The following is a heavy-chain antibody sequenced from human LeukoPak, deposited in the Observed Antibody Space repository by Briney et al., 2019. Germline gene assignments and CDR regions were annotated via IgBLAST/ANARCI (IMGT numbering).Heavy chain of an antibody. D-gene: IGHD2-21*01. CDR1: GYTFTSYA. CDR3: ARDKRGLWWLFY. V-gene: IGHV1-3*01. Sequence: ASVKVSCKASGYTFTSYAMHWVRQAPGQRLEWMGWINAGNGNTKYSQKFQGRVTITRDTSASTAYMELSSVRSEDTAVYYCARDKRGLWWLFYWGQGTLVTVSS. J-gene: IGHJ4*02. CDR2: INAGNGNT.